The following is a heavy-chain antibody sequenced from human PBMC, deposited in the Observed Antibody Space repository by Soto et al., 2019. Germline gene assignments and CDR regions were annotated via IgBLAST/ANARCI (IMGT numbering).Heavy chain of an antibody. CDR3: ARLGPSSGWSRQSYYYGMDV. Sequence: PGESLKISCKVSGYSFTSYWIGWVRQMPGKGLELMGIIYPGDSDTRYSPSFQGQVTISADKSISTAYLQWSSLKASDTAMYYCARLGPSSGWSRQSYYYGMDVWGQGTTVTVSS. CDR2: IYPGDSDT. J-gene: IGHJ6*02. D-gene: IGHD6-19*01. V-gene: IGHV5-51*01. CDR1: GYSFTSYW.